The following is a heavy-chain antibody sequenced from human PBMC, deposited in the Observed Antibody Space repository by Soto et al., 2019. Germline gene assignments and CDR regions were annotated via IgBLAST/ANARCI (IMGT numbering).Heavy chain of an antibody. Sequence: GGSLRLSCAASRFSVSSNYMHWVRQAPGKGLEWVSVIHSGGHTSYADSVKGRFTISRDISKNTLYLQMSSLRAEDTAVYYCAGSSDWFRPRLHYWGQGTLVTVSS. D-gene: IGHD3-9*01. CDR3: AGSSDWFRPRLHY. CDR1: RFSVSSNY. J-gene: IGHJ4*02. V-gene: IGHV3-66*01. CDR2: IHSGGHT.